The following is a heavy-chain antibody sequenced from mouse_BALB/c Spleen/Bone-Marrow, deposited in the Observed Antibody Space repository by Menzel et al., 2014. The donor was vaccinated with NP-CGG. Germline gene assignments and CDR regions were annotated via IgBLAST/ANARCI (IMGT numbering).Heavy chain of an antibody. D-gene: IGHD3-1*01. V-gene: IGHV5-17*02. Sequence: EVKLMESGGGLVQPGGSRKLSCAASGFTFSSFGMHWVRQAPEKELEWVAYISTGSSTIYYADTVKGRFTISRDNPKNTLFLQMTSLRSEDTAMYYCARSGRDYAMDFWGQGTSVTVSS. CDR3: ARSGRDYAMDF. CDR1: GFTFSSFG. CDR2: ISTGSSTI. J-gene: IGHJ4*01.